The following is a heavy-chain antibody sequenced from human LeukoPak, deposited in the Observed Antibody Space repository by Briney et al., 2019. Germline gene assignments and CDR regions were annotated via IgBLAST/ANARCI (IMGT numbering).Heavy chain of an antibody. Sequence: GGSLRLSCAVSGFTSSGYYMSWIRQAPGKGLEWTSYITTSATTIYYADSVKGRFTMSRDNAKNSLFLQMNSLRAEDTAVYYCARARGYCSGGFCYAYYFDYWGQGTLVTVSS. CDR2: ITTSATTI. D-gene: IGHD2-15*01. V-gene: IGHV3-11*01. CDR3: ARARGYCSGGFCYAYYFDY. CDR1: GFTSSGYY. J-gene: IGHJ4*02.